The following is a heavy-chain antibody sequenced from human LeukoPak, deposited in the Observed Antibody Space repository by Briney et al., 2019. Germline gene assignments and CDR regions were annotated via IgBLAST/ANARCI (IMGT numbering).Heavy chain of an antibody. Sequence: SVKVSCKASGGTFNSYAISWVRQAPGQGLEWMGGIIPIFGTANYAQKFQGRVTITADESTSTAYMELSSLRSEDTAVYYCARMGSGYRAYFDYWGQGTLVTVSS. CDR3: ARMGSGYRAYFDY. V-gene: IGHV1-69*01. CDR2: IIPIFGTA. J-gene: IGHJ4*02. D-gene: IGHD3-22*01. CDR1: GGTFNSYA.